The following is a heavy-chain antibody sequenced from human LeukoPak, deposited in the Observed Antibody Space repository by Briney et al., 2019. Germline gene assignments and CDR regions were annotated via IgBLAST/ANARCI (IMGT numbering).Heavy chain of an antibody. J-gene: IGHJ4*02. CDR1: GGSISSSSYY. D-gene: IGHD3-22*01. Sequence: PSETLSLTCTVSGGSISSSSYYWGWIRQPPGEGLEWIGSIYYSGSTYYNPSLKSRVTISVDTSKNQFSLKLSSVTAADTAVYYCAGTYYYDSSGHLGYWGQGTLVTVSS. CDR2: IYYSGST. CDR3: AGTYYYDSSGHLGY. V-gene: IGHV4-39*01.